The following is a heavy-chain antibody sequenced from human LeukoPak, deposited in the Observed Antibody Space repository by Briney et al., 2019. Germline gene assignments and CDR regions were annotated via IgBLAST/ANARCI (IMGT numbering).Heavy chain of an antibody. Sequence: PGGSLRLSCAASGFTFSSYWMSWVRQAPGKGLEWVANIKQDGSEKYYVDSVKGRFTISRDNAKNSLYLQMNSLRAEDTAVYYCAKRPYDSSGYYYVFYFDYWGQGTLVTVSS. J-gene: IGHJ4*02. CDR1: GFTFSSYW. CDR2: IKQDGSEK. V-gene: IGHV3-7*03. CDR3: AKRPYDSSGYYYVFYFDY. D-gene: IGHD3-22*01.